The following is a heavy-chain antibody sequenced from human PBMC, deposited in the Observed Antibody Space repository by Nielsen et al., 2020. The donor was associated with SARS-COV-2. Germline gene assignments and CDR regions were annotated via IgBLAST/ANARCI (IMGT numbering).Heavy chain of an antibody. CDR1: GFTFSSYW. J-gene: IGHJ5*02. V-gene: IGHV3-7*03. CDR2: IKQDGSEK. D-gene: IGHD2-2*01. Sequence: GGSLRLSCAASGFTFSSYWMSWVRQAPGKGLEWVANIKQDGSEKYYVDSVKGRFTISRDNAKISLYLQMNSLRAEDTAVYYCARGGRYCSSTSCYHNWFDPWGQGTLVTVSS. CDR3: ARGGRYCSSTSCYHNWFDP.